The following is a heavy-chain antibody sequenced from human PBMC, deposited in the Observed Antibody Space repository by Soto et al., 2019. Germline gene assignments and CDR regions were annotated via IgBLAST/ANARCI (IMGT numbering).Heavy chain of an antibody. CDR2: ISSSGSTI. J-gene: IGHJ4*02. CDR3: ASCCSGWYKSDY. D-gene: IGHD6-19*01. V-gene: IGHV3-11*01. Sequence: GSLRLSCAASGFTFSDYYMSWIRQAPGKGLEWVSYISSSGSTIYYADSVKGRSTISRDNAKNSLYLQMNSLRAEDTAVYYCASCCSGWYKSDYWGQGTLVTVSS. CDR1: GFTFSDYY.